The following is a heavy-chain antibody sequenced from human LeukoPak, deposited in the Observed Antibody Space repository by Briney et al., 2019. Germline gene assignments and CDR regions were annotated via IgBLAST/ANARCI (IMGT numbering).Heavy chain of an antibody. D-gene: IGHD6-19*01. CDR2: IYYSGST. CDR3: ARRIYRSSGWDAPHYFDY. Sequence: SETLSLTCTVSGGSISSSSYYWGWIRQPPGKGLEWIGSIYYSGSTYYNPSLKSRVTISVDTSKNQFSLKLSSVTAADTAVYYCARRIYRSSGWDAPHYFDYWGQGTLVTVSS. CDR1: GGSISSSSYY. V-gene: IGHV4-39*01. J-gene: IGHJ4*02.